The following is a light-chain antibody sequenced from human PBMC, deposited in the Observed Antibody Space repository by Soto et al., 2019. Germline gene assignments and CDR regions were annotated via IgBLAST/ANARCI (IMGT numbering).Light chain of an antibody. Sequence: EIVMTQSPATLSVSPGERATLSCRASQSVSSNLAWYQQKPGQAPRLLIYGASTRATGIPARFSGSGSGTEFTLTISSLPSEDFAVYYCQQYNNWPYTFGQGTTLEIK. J-gene: IGKJ2*01. V-gene: IGKV3-15*01. CDR3: QQYNNWPYT. CDR2: GAS. CDR1: QSVSSN.